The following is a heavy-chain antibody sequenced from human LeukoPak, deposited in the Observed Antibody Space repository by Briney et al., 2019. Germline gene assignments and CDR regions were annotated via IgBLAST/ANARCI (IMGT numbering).Heavy chain of an antibody. CDR1: GFTFSNHW. CDR2: INGDGSST. D-gene: IGHD1-14*01. V-gene: IGHV3-74*01. Sequence: PGGSLRLSCAASGFTFSNHWMHWVRHVPGKGLVWVSRINGDGSSTSYADSVKGRFTISRDNAKNTLYLQMNSLRAEDTAVHYCARATSYNNYGMDVWGQGTTVTVSS. J-gene: IGHJ6*02. CDR3: ARATSYNNYGMDV.